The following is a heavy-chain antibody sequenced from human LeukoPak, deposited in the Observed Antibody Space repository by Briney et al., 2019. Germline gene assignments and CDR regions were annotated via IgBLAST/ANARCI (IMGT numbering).Heavy chain of an antibody. J-gene: IGHJ3*02. V-gene: IGHV3-9*01. CDR1: GFTFDDYA. CDR2: ISWNSGSI. Sequence: GGSLRLSCAASGFTFDDYAMHWVRHAPGRGLEWVSGISWNSGSIGYADSVKGRFIISRDNAKNSLYLQMNSLRAEDTALYYCAKVACSSTSCYRLGDAFDIWGQGTMVTVSS. CDR3: AKVACSSTSCYRLGDAFDI. D-gene: IGHD2-2*02.